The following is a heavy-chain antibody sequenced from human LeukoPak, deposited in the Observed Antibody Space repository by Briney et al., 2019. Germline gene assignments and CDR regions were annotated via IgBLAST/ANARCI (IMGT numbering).Heavy chain of an antibody. J-gene: IGHJ2*01. CDR1: GGSFSGYY. V-gene: IGHV4-34*01. CDR3: ARVSSSWYQDWYFDL. Sequence: SETLSLTCAVYGGSFSGYYWSWIRQPPGKGLEWIGEINHSGSTNYNPSLKSRVTISVDTSKNQFSLKLSSLTAADTAVYYCARVSSSWYQDWYFDLWGRGTLVTVSS. D-gene: IGHD6-13*01. CDR2: INHSGST.